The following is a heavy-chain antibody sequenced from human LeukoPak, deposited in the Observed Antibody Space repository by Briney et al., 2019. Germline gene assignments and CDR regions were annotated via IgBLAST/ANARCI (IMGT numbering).Heavy chain of an antibody. CDR1: GYSISSGYY. V-gene: IGHV4-38-2*02. CDR2: IYHSGST. D-gene: IGHD1-26*01. CDR3: AREGRVGKAFDL. J-gene: IGHJ2*01. Sequence: SETLSLTCTVSGYSISSGYYWGWIRQPPGKGLEWIGSIYHSGSTYYNPSLKSRVTISVDTSKNQFSLKLSSVTAADTAVYYCAREGRVGKAFDLWGRGTLVTVSS.